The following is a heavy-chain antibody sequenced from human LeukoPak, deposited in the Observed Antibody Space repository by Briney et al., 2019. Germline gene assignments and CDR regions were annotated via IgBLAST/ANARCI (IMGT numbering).Heavy chain of an antibody. CDR1: GYTFTSYY. CDR2: INPSGGST. J-gene: IGHJ5*02. D-gene: IGHD3-10*01. Sequence: ASVKVSCKASGYTFTSYYMHWVRQATGQGLEWMGIINPSGGSTSYAQKFQGRVTMTRDTSTSTVYMELSSLRSEDTAVYYCASGSGRNWFDPWGQGTLVTVSS. CDR3: ASGSGRNWFDP. V-gene: IGHV1-46*01.